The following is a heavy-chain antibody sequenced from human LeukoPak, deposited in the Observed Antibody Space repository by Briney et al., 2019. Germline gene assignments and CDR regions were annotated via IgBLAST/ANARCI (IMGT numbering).Heavy chain of an antibody. J-gene: IGHJ4*02. Sequence: SETLSLTCAVYGGSFSGYYWSWIRQPPGKGLEWIGEVNHSGSTNYNPSLKSRVTISVDTSKNQFSLKLSSVTAADTAVYYCAGSSGYSYGYFDYWGQGTLDTVSS. CDR2: VNHSGST. V-gene: IGHV4-34*01. CDR1: GGSFSGYY. CDR3: AGSSGYSYGYFDY. D-gene: IGHD5-18*01.